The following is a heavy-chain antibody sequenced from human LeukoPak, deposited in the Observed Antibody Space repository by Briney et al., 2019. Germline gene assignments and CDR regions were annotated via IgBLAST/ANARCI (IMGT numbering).Heavy chain of an antibody. Sequence: ASVKVSCKASGYTFTSYYMHLVRQAPGQGLQRMVIINPSGGSTSYAQKFQGRVTMTRDTSTSTVYMELSSLRSEDTAVYYCAREEFLGERLLLFDYWGQGTLVTVSS. CDR1: GYTFTSYY. J-gene: IGHJ4*02. CDR2: INPSGGST. V-gene: IGHV1-46*01. D-gene: IGHD3-3*01. CDR3: AREEFLGERLLLFDY.